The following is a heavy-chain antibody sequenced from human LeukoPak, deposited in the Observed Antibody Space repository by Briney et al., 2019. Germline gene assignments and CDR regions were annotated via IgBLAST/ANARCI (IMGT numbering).Heavy chain of an antibody. D-gene: IGHD2-8*01. CDR2: IYHSGST. Sequence: SSETLSLTCAVSVGSISSGGYSWSWLRQPRGKGLEWLGYIYHSGSTYYNPTLKSRITISVDRSKNQFSLKCYSVTAADTGLYYCAKNGQRGFSFDPWGQGTLVIVAS. CDR1: VGSISSGGYS. V-gene: IGHV4-30-2*01. J-gene: IGHJ5*02. CDR3: AKNGQRGFSFDP.